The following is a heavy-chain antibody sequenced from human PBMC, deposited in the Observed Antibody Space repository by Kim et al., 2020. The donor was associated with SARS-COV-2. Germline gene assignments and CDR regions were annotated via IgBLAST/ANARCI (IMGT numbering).Heavy chain of an antibody. Sequence: SETLSLTCAVYGGSFSGYYWSWIRQPPGKGLEWIGEINHGGSTNYNPSLKSRVTISVDTSKNQFSLKLSSVTAADTAVYYCARAPLFYCKGDCSYYFDYWGQGTLVTVSS. D-gene: IGHD2-21*02. CDR2: INHGGST. V-gene: IGHV4-34*01. J-gene: IGHJ4*02. CDR1: GGSFSGYY. CDR3: ARAPLFYCKGDCSYYFDY.